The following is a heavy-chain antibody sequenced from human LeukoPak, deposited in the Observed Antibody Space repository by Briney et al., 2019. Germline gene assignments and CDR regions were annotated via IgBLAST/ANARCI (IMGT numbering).Heavy chain of an antibody. CDR3: AKDSSLAAADY. CDR2: ISYDGSNK. D-gene: IGHD6-13*01. V-gene: IGHV3-30*18. J-gene: IGHJ4*02. Sequence: GRSLRLSCAASGFTFSNYGMHWVRQAPGKGLEWVAVISYDGSNKYYADSVKGRFTISRDNSKNTLYLQMNRLRAEDTAVYYCAKDSSLAAADYWGQGTLVTVSS. CDR1: GFTFSNYG.